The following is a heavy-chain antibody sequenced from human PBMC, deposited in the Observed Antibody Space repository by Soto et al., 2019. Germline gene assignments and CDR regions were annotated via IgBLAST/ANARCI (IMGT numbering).Heavy chain of an antibody. CDR2: IYYSGST. J-gene: IGHJ5*02. V-gene: IGHV4-61*01. Sequence: SETLSLTCTVSGGSVSSGSYYWSWIRQPPGKGLEWIGYIYYSGSTNYNPSLKSRVTISVDTSKNQFSLKLSSVTAADTAVYYCARSGYSYGTFDPWGQGTLVTVSS. CDR1: GGSVSSGSYY. D-gene: IGHD5-18*01. CDR3: ARSGYSYGTFDP.